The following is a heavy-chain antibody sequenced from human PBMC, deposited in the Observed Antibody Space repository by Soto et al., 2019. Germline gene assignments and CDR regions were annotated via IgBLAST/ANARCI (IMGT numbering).Heavy chain of an antibody. J-gene: IGHJ4*02. CDR3: ARNWNGVAY. Sequence: EVQLVESGGGLVQPGESLRLSCEASGFTFSNHWMHWVRQAPGKRPVWVARIKTDGSSTNYADYVKGRFTVSRDNAKNTLFLQMNSLRVEDTAVYYCARNWNGVAYWGQGTLVTVAS. D-gene: IGHD1-1*01. CDR1: GFTFSNHW. V-gene: IGHV3-74*01. CDR2: IKTDGSST.